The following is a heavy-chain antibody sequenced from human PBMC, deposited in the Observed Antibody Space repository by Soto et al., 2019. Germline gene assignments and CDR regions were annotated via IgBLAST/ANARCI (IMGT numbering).Heavy chain of an antibody. CDR1: GGSISSSNW. J-gene: IGHJ4*02. D-gene: IGHD5-18*01. CDR2: IYHSGST. V-gene: IGHV4-4*02. Sequence: SETLSLTCAVSGGSISSSNWWSWVRQPPGKGLEWIGEIYHSGSTNYNPSLKSRVTISVDKSKNQFSLKLSSVTAADTAVYYCARGFFAMGTYYFDYWGQGTLVTVSS. CDR3: ARGFFAMGTYYFDY.